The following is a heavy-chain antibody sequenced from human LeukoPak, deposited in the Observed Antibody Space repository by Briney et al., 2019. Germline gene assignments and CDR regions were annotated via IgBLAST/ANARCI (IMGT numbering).Heavy chain of an antibody. CDR3: ARVRDNWNDRYYYYYMDV. J-gene: IGHJ6*03. Sequence: SVKVSCKASGGTFSSYAISWVRQAPGQGLEWMGGIIPTFGTANYAQKFQGRVTITTDESTSTAYMELSSLRSEDTAVYYCARVRDNWNDRYYYYYMDVWGKGTTVTVSS. V-gene: IGHV1-69*05. CDR2: IIPTFGTA. D-gene: IGHD1-20*01. CDR1: GGTFSSYA.